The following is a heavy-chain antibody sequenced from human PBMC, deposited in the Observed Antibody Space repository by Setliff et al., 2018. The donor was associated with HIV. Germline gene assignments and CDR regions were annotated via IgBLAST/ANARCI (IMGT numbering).Heavy chain of an antibody. CDR1: GYSINSGFS. V-gene: IGHV4-38-2*01. CDR3: ARPRRVRSRAWYWFDI. Sequence: KPSETLSLTCAASGYSINSGFSRAWIRQPPGQGPQWIESIYQSGRIYYNPSLQSRVTISVDSSTNQFSLNLFSVTAADTAVYYCARPRRVRSRAWYWFDIWGQGTLVTVSS. D-gene: IGHD6-19*01. J-gene: IGHJ5*02. CDR2: IYQSGRI.